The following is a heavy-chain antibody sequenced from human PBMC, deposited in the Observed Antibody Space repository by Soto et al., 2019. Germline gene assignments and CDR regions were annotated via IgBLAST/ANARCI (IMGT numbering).Heavy chain of an antibody. CDR1: EYTFIGFH. J-gene: IGHJ6*02. CDR2: INPKSGDT. D-gene: IGHD2-15*01. CDR3: AKGLWTVGHCTGGSCYDGMDV. V-gene: IGHV1-2*02. Sequence: QVQLVQSGAEVKKPGASVKVSCEASEYTFIGFHLHWVRQAPGQGLEWMGWINPKSGDTKYAQKFQGRVSFTRDTSISTGYMELSRLDSNDTAVYYCAKGLWTVGHCTGGSCYDGMDVWGQGTTVTVSS.